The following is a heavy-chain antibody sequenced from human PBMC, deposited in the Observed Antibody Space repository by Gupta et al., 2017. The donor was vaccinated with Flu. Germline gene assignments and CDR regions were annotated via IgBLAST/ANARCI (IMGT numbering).Heavy chain of an antibody. Sequence: IRQPPGKGLEWIGSISYSGSNFYNPSLKSRVIISVDTSKNQFSLKLNSVTAADTAVYYCARPIVAGTDGVDVWGQGTSVTVSS. V-gene: IGHV4-39*01. CDR2: ISYSGSN. CDR3: ARPIVAGTDGVDV. D-gene: IGHD3-10*01. J-gene: IGHJ6*02.